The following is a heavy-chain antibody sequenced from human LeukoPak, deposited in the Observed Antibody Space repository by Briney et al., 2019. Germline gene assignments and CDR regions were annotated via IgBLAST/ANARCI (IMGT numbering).Heavy chain of an antibody. CDR2: IIPILGIA. CDR3: ARGPLYCSSTSCFLNWFDP. J-gene: IGHJ5*02. CDR1: GGTFSSYA. D-gene: IGHD2-2*01. V-gene: IGHV1-69*04. Sequence: GASVKVSCKASGGTFSSYAISWVRQAPGQGLEWMGRIIPILGIANYAQKFQGRVTITADKSTSTAYMELSSVTAADTAVYYCARGPLYCSSTSCFLNWFDPWGQGTLVTVSS.